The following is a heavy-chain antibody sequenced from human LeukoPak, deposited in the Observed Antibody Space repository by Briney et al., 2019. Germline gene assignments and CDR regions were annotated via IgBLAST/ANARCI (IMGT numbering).Heavy chain of an antibody. J-gene: IGHJ4*02. D-gene: IGHD1-14*01. CDR3: ARDMTGSLYFDY. V-gene: IGHV3-53*01. CDR2: IYSGGST. CDR1: GFTVSSNY. Sequence: GGSLRLSCAASGFTVSSNYMSWVRQAPGKGLERVSVIYSGGSTYYADSVKGRFTISRDNSKNTLYLQMNSLRAEDTAVYYCARDMTGSLYFDYWGQGTLVTVSS.